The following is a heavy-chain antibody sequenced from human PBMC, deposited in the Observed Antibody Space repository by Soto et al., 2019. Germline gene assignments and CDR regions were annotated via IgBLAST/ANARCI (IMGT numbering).Heavy chain of an antibody. D-gene: IGHD2-21*01. V-gene: IGHV3-7*04. Sequence: EVQLVESGGGLVQPGGSLRLSCAASGFTFSSYWMSWVRQAPGKGLEWVANIKQDGSEKYYVDSVKGRFTISRDNAKNSLYLQMNSLRAEDTAVYYCARATTLFRNWFYPWGQGTLVTVSS. CDR3: ARATTLFRNWFYP. J-gene: IGHJ5*02. CDR1: GFTFSSYW. CDR2: IKQDGSEK.